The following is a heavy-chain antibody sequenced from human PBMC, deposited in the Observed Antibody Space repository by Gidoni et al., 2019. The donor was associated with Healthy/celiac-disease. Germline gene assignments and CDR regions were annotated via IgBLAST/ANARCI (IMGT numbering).Heavy chain of an antibody. CDR2: IKQDGSEK. CDR1: GFTFSSYW. J-gene: IGHJ6*02. D-gene: IGHD1-26*01. V-gene: IGHV3-7*03. Sequence: EVQLVESGGGLVQPGGSLRLSCAASGFTFSSYWMSWVRQAPGKGLEWVANIKQDGSEKYYVDSVKGRFTVSRDNAKNSLYLQMNSLRAEDTAVYYCARDGYSGSYYYYGMDVWGQGTTVTVSS. CDR3: ARDGYSGSYYYYGMDV.